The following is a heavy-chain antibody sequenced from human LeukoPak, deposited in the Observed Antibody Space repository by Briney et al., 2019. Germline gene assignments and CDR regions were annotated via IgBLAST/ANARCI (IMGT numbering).Heavy chain of an antibody. D-gene: IGHD4-17*01. CDR1: GXXISXXY. J-gene: IGHJ4*02. Sequence: PSETLSLTCSVSGXXISXXYXXWXXXPXGXGLEWIXXIYYSGSTNYNPSLKSRVTISVDTSKNQFSLKLSSVTAADTAVYYCARDHPGGGYGDCYDYWGQGILVTVSS. CDR3: ARDHPGGGYGDCYDY. V-gene: IGHV4-59*01. CDR2: IYYSGST.